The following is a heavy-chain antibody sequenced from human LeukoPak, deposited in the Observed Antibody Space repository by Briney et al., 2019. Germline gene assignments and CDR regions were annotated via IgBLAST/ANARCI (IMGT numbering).Heavy chain of an antibody. CDR1: GFTFSNFA. J-gene: IGHJ4*02. CDR3: ASHYDFWSGYYTPSDY. CDR2: ISGSGGST. D-gene: IGHD3-3*01. Sequence: GGSLRLSCAASGFTFSNFAMSWVRQAPGKGLEWVSAISGSGGSTYYADSVKGRFTISRDNSKNTLYLQMNSLRAEDTAVYYCASHYDFWSGYYTPSDYWGQGTLVTVSS. V-gene: IGHV3-23*01.